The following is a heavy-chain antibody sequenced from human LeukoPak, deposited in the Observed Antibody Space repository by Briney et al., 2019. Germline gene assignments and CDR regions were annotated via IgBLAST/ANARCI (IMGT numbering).Heavy chain of an antibody. Sequence: SETLSLTCAVYGGSFSGYYWSWIRQPPGKGLEWIGEINHSGSTNYNPSLKSRVTISVDTSKNQFSLKLSSVTAADTAVYYCARGTTYYYGSWGQGTLVTVSS. CDR3: ARGTTYYYGS. J-gene: IGHJ5*02. V-gene: IGHV4-34*01. CDR2: INHSGST. D-gene: IGHD3-10*01. CDR1: GGSFSGYY.